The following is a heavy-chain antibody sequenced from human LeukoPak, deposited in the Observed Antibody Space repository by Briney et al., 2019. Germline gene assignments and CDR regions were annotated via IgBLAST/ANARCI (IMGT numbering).Heavy chain of an antibody. CDR2: TYYRSKWYN. D-gene: IGHD6-19*01. J-gene: IGHJ4*02. V-gene: IGHV6-1*01. CDR1: GDSVSSNSAA. Sequence: SQTLSLTCAISGDSVSSNSAAWNWIRQSPSRGLEWLGRTYYRSKWYNDYAVSVESRITINPDTSKNQFSLQLNSVTPEDTAVYYCARAVTVYSSGWYEEMYYFDYWGQGTLVTVSS. CDR3: ARAVTVYSSGWYEEMYYFDY.